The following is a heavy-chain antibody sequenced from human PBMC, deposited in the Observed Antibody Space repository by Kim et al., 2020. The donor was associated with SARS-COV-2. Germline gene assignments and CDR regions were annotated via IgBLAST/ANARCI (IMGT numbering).Heavy chain of an antibody. CDR3: ARDLKSGYYYYYYGMDV. Sequence: SETLSLTCTVSGGSISSSSYYWGWIRQPPGKGLEWIGSIYYSGSTYYNPSLKSRVTISVDTSKNQFSLKLSSVTAADTAVYYCARDLKSGYYYYYYGMDVGGQGTTVTVSS. CDR1: GGSISSSSYY. CDR2: IYYSGST. D-gene: IGHD3-22*01. V-gene: IGHV4-39*02. J-gene: IGHJ6*02.